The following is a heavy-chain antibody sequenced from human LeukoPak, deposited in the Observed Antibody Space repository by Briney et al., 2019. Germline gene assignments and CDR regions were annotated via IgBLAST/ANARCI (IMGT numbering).Heavy chain of an antibody. V-gene: IGHV3-30*02. CDR2: IRYDESNK. CDR1: GFTFSSYG. D-gene: IGHD3-9*01. CDR3: AKPSAAYYDIASD. J-gene: IGHJ4*02. Sequence: GGSLRLSCAASGFTFSSYGMHWVRQAPGKGLEWVAFIRYDESNKYYADSVKGRFTISRDNSKNTLYLQMNSLGAEDTAVYYCAKPSAAYYDIASDWGQGTLVTVSS.